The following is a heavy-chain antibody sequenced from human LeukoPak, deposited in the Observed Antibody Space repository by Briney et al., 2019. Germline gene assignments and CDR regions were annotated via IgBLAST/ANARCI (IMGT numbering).Heavy chain of an antibody. D-gene: IGHD2-21*02. CDR2: IRSKEYGATT. CDR1: GFTFWDSA. J-gene: IGHJ4*02. Sequence: PGGSLRLSCTASGFTFWDSAMGWVRQAPGKGREGVGFIRSKEYGATTEYAAAVKGKFTSSRDETKMNAYLQMNSLKTEDTAVYYCARGHPYCGGDCYSFWGQGTLVTVSS. CDR3: ARGHPYCGGDCYSF. V-gene: IGHV3-49*04.